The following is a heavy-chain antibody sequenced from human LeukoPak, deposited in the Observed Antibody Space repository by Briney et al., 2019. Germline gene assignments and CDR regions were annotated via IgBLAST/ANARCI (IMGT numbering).Heavy chain of an antibody. CDR1: GYTFTGYY. CDR3: ARDHGYSSGWYSDY. Sequence: ASVKVSCKASGYTFTGYYMHWVRQAPGQGLEWMGWINPNSGGTNYAQKFQGRVTMTRDTSISTAYMELSRLRSDDTAVYYCARDHGYSSGWYSDYWGQGTPVTVSS. V-gene: IGHV1-2*02. CDR2: INPNSGGT. J-gene: IGHJ4*02. D-gene: IGHD6-19*01.